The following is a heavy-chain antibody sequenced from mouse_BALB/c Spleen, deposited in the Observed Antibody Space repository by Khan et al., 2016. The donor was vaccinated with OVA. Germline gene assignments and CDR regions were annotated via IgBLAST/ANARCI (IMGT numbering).Heavy chain of an antibody. D-gene: IGHD2-10*02. CDR3: TSSEYGTFAY. Sequence: QVQLKESGAELVKPGASVRLSCKASGYTFTSYYMHWVKQRPGQGLEWIGYINPGSGGINYNEKFKGKATLTVDKSSSTVYMQLSSLTSEDSAVYCCTSSEYGTFAYWGQGTLVTVSA. CDR2: INPGSGGI. CDR1: GYTFTSYY. V-gene: IGHV1-53*01. J-gene: IGHJ3*01.